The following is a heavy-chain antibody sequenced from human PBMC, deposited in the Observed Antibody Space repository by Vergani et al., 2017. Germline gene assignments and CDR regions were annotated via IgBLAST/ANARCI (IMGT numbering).Heavy chain of an antibody. CDR2: IYYSGST. V-gene: IGHV4-59*06. D-gene: IGHD5-18*01. CDR3: ARGGRYSYGYFDY. Sequence: QVQLQESGPGLVKPSETLSLTCTVSGGSISSYYWSWIRQHPGKGLEWIGYIYYSGSTYYNPSLKSRVTISVDTSKNQFSLKLSSVTAADTAVYYCARGGRYSYGYFDYWGQGTLVTVSS. J-gene: IGHJ4*02. CDR1: GGSISSYY.